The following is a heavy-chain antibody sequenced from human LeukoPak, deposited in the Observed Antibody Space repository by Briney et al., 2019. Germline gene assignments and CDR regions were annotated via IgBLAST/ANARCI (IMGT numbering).Heavy chain of an antibody. D-gene: IGHD2-21*02. J-gene: IGHJ4*02. CDR1: GGSFSGYY. Sequence: PSETLSLTCAVYGGSFSGYYWSWIRQPPGKGLEWIGEINHSGSTHYNPSLKSRVTISVDTSKNQFSLKLSSVTAADTAVYYCARGYPHTALIDYWGQGTLVTVSS. CDR3: ARGYPHTALIDY. CDR2: INHSGST. V-gene: IGHV4-34*01.